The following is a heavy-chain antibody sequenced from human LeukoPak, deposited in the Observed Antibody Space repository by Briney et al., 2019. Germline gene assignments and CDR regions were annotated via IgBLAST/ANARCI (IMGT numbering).Heavy chain of an antibody. Sequence: ASVKVSCKASGYTFTSYDINWVRQATGQGLEWMGWMNPNSGNTGYAQKFQGRVTMTRNTSISTAYMELSSLRSEDTAVYYCARDLDYIWGSYRYRGYYFDYWGQGTLVTVSS. CDR2: MNPNSGNT. J-gene: IGHJ4*02. V-gene: IGHV1-8*01. CDR3: ARDLDYIWGSYRYRGYYFDY. D-gene: IGHD3-16*02. CDR1: GYTFTSYD.